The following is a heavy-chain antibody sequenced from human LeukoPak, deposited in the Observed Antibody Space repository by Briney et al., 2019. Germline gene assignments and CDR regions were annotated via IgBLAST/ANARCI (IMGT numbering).Heavy chain of an antibody. D-gene: IGHD1/OR15-1a*01. CDR1: GGFISSYY. Sequence: SETLSLTCTVSGGFISSYYWSWIRQPPGKGLEWIGYIYYTGSTNYNPSLKSRVTISLDTSKNQFSLKLSSMTAADTAVYYCARQRVNKWNNLWSFDYWGQGTLVTVSS. CDR2: IYYTGST. J-gene: IGHJ4*02. V-gene: IGHV4-59*08. CDR3: ARQRVNKWNNLWSFDY.